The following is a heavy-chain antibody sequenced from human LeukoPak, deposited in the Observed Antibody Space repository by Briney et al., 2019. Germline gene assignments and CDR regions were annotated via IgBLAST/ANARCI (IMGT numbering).Heavy chain of an antibody. CDR1: GGSFSGYY. Sequence: SETLSLTCAVYGGSFSGYYWSWIRQPPGKGLEWIGEINHSGSTYYNPALKSRVTMSVDTSKNQFSLKLSSVTAADTAVYYCARHFRGADCWGQGTLVTVSS. J-gene: IGHJ4*02. V-gene: IGHV4-34*01. CDR2: INHSGST. D-gene: IGHD3-10*01. CDR3: ARHFRGADC.